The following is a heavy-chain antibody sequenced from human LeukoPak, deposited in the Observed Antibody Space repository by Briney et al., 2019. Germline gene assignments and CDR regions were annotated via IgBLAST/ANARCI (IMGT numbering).Heavy chain of an antibody. CDR3: TRNGEGGD. Sequence: SETLSLTCTVSGGSISRGNYYWSWIRQPAGKGLEWIGRVYSSGSTDYNPSLKSRVTISVDTSKNQFSLKLSSVTAADTAVYYCTRNGEGGDWGQGTLVTVSS. J-gene: IGHJ4*02. V-gene: IGHV4-61*02. CDR1: GGSISRGNYY. D-gene: IGHD1-26*01. CDR2: VYSSGST.